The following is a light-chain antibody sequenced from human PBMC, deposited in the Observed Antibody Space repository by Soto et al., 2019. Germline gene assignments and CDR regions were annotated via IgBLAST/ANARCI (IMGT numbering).Light chain of an antibody. CDR2: TND. J-gene: IGLJ3*02. CDR3: AAWDARLSAWV. CDR1: SSNIGRDY. V-gene: IGLV1-47*02. Sequence: QSVLTQPPSASGTPGQRVTISCSGSSSNIGRDYVYWYQQLPGTAPKLLIYTNDQRPSGVPDRFSGSKSDTSASLAISGLRSEDEADYWCAAWDARLSAWVFGGGTKLTVL.